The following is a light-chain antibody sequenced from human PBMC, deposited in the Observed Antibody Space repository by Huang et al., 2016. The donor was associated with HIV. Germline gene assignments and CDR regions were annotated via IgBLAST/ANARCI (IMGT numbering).Light chain of an antibody. CDR3: QQYGGLLT. CDR2: ATS. CDR1: QRVNRAY. V-gene: IGKV3-20*01. J-gene: IGKJ4*01. Sequence: EIVLTQSPGTLSLSRGEGAPLSCRASQRVNRAYFAWYQQRPGPPPRLLIYATSSRATGIPDRFSGSGSGTDYTLTISRLEPEDFAVYYCQQYGGLLTFGGGTRVEIK.